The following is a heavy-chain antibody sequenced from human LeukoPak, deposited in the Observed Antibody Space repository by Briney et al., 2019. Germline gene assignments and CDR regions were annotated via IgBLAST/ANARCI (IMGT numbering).Heavy chain of an antibody. D-gene: IGHD6-19*01. CDR3: ARDAESTSSGWDYYYYMDV. CDR2: IYTSGST. CDR1: GGSFSGYY. J-gene: IGHJ6*03. V-gene: IGHV4-4*07. Sequence: SETPSLTCAVYGGSFSGYYWSWIRQPAGKGLEWIGRIYTSGSTNYNPSLKSRVTISVDTSKNQFSLKLSSVTAADTAVYYCARDAESTSSGWDYYYYMDVWGKGTTVTISS.